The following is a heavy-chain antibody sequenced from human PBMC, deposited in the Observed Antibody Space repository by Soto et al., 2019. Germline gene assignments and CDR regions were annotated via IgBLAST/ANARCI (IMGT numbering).Heavy chain of an antibody. V-gene: IGHV4-39*01. CDR1: GGSISSRSYY. D-gene: IGHD1-26*01. CDR3: ARPPDNYYGWFDP. Sequence: QLQLQESGPGLVKPSETLSLICTVSGGSISSRSYYWGWIRQPPGKGLEWIGSIYYSGSTYYNPSLKSRVTISVDTSKNQFSLKLSSVTAADTAVYYCARPPDNYYGWFDPWGQGTLVTVSS. J-gene: IGHJ5*02. CDR2: IYYSGST.